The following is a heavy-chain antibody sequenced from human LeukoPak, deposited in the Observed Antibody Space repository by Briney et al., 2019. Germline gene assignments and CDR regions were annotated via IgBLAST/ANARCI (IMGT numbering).Heavy chain of an antibody. CDR1: GFTFSSYA. CDR3: AKDLLLLWSPYNDY. V-gene: IGHV3-23*01. J-gene: IGHJ4*02. Sequence: GGSLRLSCAASGFTFSSYAMSWVRQAPGKGLEWVSAISGSGGSTYYADSVKGRFTISRDNSKNTLYLQMNGLRAEDTAVYYCAKDLLLLWSPYNDYWGQGTLVTVSS. D-gene: IGHD3-10*01. CDR2: ISGSGGST.